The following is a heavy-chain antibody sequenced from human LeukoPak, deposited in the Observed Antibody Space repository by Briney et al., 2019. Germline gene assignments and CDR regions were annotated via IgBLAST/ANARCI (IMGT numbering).Heavy chain of an antibody. D-gene: IGHD2-21*02. CDR1: GFTISSYW. CDR2: IKQDGSEK. Sequence: TGGSLRLSCAASGFTISSYWMSWVRQAPGKGLEWVANIKQDGSEKYYVDSVKGRFTISRDNAKNSLYLQMNSLRAEDTAVYYCARVGGDRGYWGQGTLVTVSS. V-gene: IGHV3-7*01. CDR3: ARVGGDRGY. J-gene: IGHJ4*02.